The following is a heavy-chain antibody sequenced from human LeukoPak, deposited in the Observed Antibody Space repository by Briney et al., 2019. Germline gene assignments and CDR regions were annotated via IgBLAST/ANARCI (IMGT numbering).Heavy chain of an antibody. J-gene: IGHJ4*01. Sequence: ASVKVSCKASVHTCTGYYMHWMRQAPGQGFEWMGWINPNTGGTHYAQNFQGRVTMTRDTSISTAYMAFSRLKSDDTAVYFCARGDGDYVGNDYWGHGTLVTVSS. CDR3: ARGDGDYVGNDY. D-gene: IGHD4-17*01. CDR1: VHTCTGYY. CDR2: INPNTGGT. V-gene: IGHV1-2*02.